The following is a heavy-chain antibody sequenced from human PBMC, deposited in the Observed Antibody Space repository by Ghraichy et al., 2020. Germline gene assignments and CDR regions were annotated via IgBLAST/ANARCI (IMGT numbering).Heavy chain of an antibody. CDR3: TTDTGSYHPYISQLWRYYYYYMDV. CDR2: IKSKTDGGTT. D-gene: IGHD5-18*01. CDR1: GFTFSNAW. Sequence: GGSLRLSCAASGFTFSNAWMSWVRQAPGKGLEWVGRIKSKTDGGTTDYAAPVKGRFTISRDDSKNTLYLQMNSLKTEDTAVYYCTTDTGSYHPYISQLWRYYYYYMDVWGKGTTVTVSS. V-gene: IGHV3-15*01. J-gene: IGHJ6*03.